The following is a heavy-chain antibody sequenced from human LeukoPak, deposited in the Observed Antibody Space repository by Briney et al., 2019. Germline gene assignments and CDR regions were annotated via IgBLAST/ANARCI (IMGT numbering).Heavy chain of an antibody. CDR1: EFTFSSYA. J-gene: IGHJ6*03. V-gene: IGHV3-23*01. CDR2: ISGSGGST. CDR3: AKSGFIGYRYYYYYMDV. D-gene: IGHD3-16*02. Sequence: GGSLRLSCAASEFTFSSYAMSWVRQAPGKGLEWVSAISGSGGSTYYADSVKGRFTISRDNSKDTLYLQMNSLRAEDTAVYYCAKSGFIGYRYYYYYMDVWGKGTTVTVSS.